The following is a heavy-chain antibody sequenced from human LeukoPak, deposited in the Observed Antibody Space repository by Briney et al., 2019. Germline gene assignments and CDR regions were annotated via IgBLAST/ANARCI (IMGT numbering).Heavy chain of an antibody. J-gene: IGHJ4*02. CDR1: GFTFSSYE. CDR2: ISGSGGST. V-gene: IGHV3-23*01. Sequence: GGSLRLSCAASGFTFSSYEMNWVRQAAGKGLEWVSAISGSGGSTYYADSVKGRFTISRDNSKNTLYLQMNSLRAGDTAVYYCAKESARIAAAGSFDYWGQGTLVTVSS. CDR3: AKESARIAAAGSFDY. D-gene: IGHD6-13*01.